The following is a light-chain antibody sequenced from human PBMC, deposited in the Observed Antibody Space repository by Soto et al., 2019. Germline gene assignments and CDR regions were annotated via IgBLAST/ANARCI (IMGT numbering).Light chain of an antibody. J-gene: IGKJ3*01. V-gene: IGKV1-5*03. Sequence: DIQNTQSPSTLSASVGDRVTITCRASQSISSWLAWYQQKPGKAPKLLIYKASSLESGVPSRFSGSGSGTEFTLTISSLQPDDFATYYCQQYNSSVFGPGTKVDIK. CDR2: KAS. CDR1: QSISSW. CDR3: QQYNSSV.